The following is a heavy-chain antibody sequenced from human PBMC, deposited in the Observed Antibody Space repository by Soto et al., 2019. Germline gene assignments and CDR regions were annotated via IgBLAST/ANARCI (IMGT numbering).Heavy chain of an antibody. CDR2: IIPIFGTA. D-gene: IGHD4-4*01. Sequence: QVQLVQSGAEVKKPGSSVKVSCKASGGTFSSYAISWVRQATGQGLEWMGGIIPIFGTANSAQKFQGRVTITADESTITAYMELSSLRYEDTAVYYCARGKTRYRNSNPCANWGKGTLVTVSS. CDR3: ARGKTRYRNSNPCAN. J-gene: IGHJ4*02. CDR1: GGTFSSYA. V-gene: IGHV1-69*01.